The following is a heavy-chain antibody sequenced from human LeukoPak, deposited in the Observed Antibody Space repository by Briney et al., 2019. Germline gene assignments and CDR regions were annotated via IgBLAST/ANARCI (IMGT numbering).Heavy chain of an antibody. V-gene: IGHV5-51*01. J-gene: IGHJ5*02. CDR2: IYPGDSDT. CDR1: GYSFTSYW. Sequence: GESLKISCKGSGYSFTSYWIGWVRQMPGKGLEWMGIIYPGDSDTRYSPSFQGQVTISADKSISTTYLQWSSLKASDTAMHYCARALGFTLTSPGNWFDPWGQGTLVTVSS. CDR3: ARALGFTLTSPGNWFDP. D-gene: IGHD1-1*01.